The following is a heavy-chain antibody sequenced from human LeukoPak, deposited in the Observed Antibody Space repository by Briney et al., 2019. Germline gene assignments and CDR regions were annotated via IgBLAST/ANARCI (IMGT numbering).Heavy chain of an antibody. D-gene: IGHD3-3*01. J-gene: IGHJ5*02. Sequence: PSETLSLTCTVSGGSISSGSYYWSWIRQPAGKGLEWIGRIYTSGSTNYNPSLKSRVTISVDTSKNQFSLKLSSVTAADTAVYYCARDRRPTYDFWSDYDNWFDPWGQGTLVTVSS. CDR2: IYTSGST. CDR1: GGSISSGSYY. V-gene: IGHV4-61*02. CDR3: ARDRRPTYDFWSDYDNWFDP.